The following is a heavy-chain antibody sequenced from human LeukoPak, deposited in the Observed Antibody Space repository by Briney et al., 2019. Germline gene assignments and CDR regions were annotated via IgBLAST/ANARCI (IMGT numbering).Heavy chain of an antibody. D-gene: IGHD3-3*01. CDR2: IKQDGSEK. V-gene: IGHV3-7*03. CDR1: GFTFSSYW. J-gene: IGHJ4*02. Sequence: GGSLRLSCAASGFTFSSYWMSWVRQAPGKGLEWVANIKQDGSEKYYVDSVKGRFTISRDNAKNSLYLQMNSLRAEDTAVYYCAGHTYYDFWSGYYTFDYWGQGTLVTVSS. CDR3: AGHTYYDFWSGYYTFDY.